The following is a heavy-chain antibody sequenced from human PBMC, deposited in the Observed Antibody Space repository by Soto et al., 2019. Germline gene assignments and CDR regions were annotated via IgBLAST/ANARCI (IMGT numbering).Heavy chain of an antibody. CDR3: ARGNPAMVGYYGMDV. D-gene: IGHD5-18*01. Sequence: QVQLVQSGAEVKKPGSSVKVSCKASGGTFSSYAISWVRQAPGQGLEWMGGIIPIFGTANYAQKFQGRVTITADESTGTAYMELSCLRSEDMGVYYCARGNPAMVGYYGMDVWGQGTTVTVSS. V-gene: IGHV1-69*01. CDR2: IIPIFGTA. J-gene: IGHJ6*01. CDR1: GGTFSSYA.